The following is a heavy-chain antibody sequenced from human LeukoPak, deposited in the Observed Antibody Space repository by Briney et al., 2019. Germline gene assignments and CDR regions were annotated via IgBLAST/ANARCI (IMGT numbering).Heavy chain of an antibody. D-gene: IGHD3-3*01. J-gene: IGHJ4*02. V-gene: IGHV3-21*01. CDR3: ARVLDYDFWSGYYTADY. CDR1: GFTFSSYA. Sequence: PGGSLRLSCAASGFTFSSYAMSWVRQAPGKGLEWVSSISSSSSYIYYADSVKGRFTISRDNAKNSLYLQMNSLRAEDTAVYYCARVLDYDFWSGYYTADYWGQGTLVTVSS. CDR2: ISSSSSYI.